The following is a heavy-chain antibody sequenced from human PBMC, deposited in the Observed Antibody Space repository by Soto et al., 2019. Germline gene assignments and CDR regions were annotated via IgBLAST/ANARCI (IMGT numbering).Heavy chain of an antibody. CDR2: IYHGGST. CDR3: ARVGPWVPYYYDSSPYTFQNWFDP. V-gene: IGHV4-38-2*01. J-gene: IGHJ5*02. Sequence: SETLSVTCALSGYSISIGYYWGWLRQPPVKGLEWPASIYHGGSTYYNPSLNSRVTLSIDMTNNHVSLILNSVTAADTAVYYCARVGPWVPYYYDSSPYTFQNWFDPWGQGTLVTVSS. CDR1: GYSISIGYY. D-gene: IGHD3-22*01.